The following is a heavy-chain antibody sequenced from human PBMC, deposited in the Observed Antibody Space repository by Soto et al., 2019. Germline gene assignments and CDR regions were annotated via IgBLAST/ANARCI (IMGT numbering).Heavy chain of an antibody. V-gene: IGHV1-46*03. CDR3: ARFSELLDLDY. CDR1: GYTFTSYY. J-gene: IGHJ4*02. CDR2: INPSGGST. D-gene: IGHD1-26*01. Sequence: ASVKVSCKASGYTFTSYYMHWVRQAPGQGLEWMGIINPSGGSTSYAQKFQGRVTMTRDTSRSTVYMELSSLRSEDTAVYYCARFSELLDLDYWGQGTLVTVSS.